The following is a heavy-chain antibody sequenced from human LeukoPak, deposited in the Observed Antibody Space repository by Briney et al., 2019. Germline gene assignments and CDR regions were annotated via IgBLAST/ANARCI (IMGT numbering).Heavy chain of an antibody. CDR2: IYYSGST. Sequence: SETLSLTCTVSGVSISSYYWSWIRQPPGKGLEWIGYIYYSGSTNYNPSLKSRVTISVDTSKNHFSLKLSSVTAADTAVYYCARGGYYGSGNDFRFDPWGQGTLVTVSS. CDR3: ARGGYYGSGNDFRFDP. D-gene: IGHD3-10*01. J-gene: IGHJ5*02. V-gene: IGHV4-59*01. CDR1: GVSISSYY.